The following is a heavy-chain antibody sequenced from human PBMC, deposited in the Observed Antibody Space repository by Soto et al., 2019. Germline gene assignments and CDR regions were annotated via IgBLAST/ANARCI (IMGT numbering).Heavy chain of an antibody. CDR3: ARVGNWLLRTSPGDYYYYMDV. Sequence: ASVKVSCKASGYTFTSYGISWVRQAPGQGLEWMGWISAYNGNTNYAQKLQGRVTMTTDTSTSTAYMELRSLRSDDTAVYYCARVGNWLLRTSPGDYYYYMDVWGKGTTVTVSS. CDR1: GYTFTSYG. CDR2: ISAYNGNT. V-gene: IGHV1-18*01. D-gene: IGHD3-9*01. J-gene: IGHJ6*03.